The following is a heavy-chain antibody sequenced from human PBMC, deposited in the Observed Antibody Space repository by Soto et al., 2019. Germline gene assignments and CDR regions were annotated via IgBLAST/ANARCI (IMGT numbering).Heavy chain of an antibody. CDR3: ARELRFGEDYYGMDV. CDR1: GGSISSGGYY. Sequence: QVQLQESGPGLVKPSQTLSLTCTVSGGSISSGGYYWSWIRQHPGKGLEWIGYIYYSGSTYYNTSLKSRVTKSVDTSKNQFSLKLSSVTAADTAVYYCARELRFGEDYYGMDVWGQGTTVTVSS. V-gene: IGHV4-31*03. CDR2: IYYSGST. J-gene: IGHJ6*02. D-gene: IGHD3-10*01.